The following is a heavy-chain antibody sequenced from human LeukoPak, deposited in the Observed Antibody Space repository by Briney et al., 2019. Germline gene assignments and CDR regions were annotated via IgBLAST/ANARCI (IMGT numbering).Heavy chain of an antibody. CDR2: IYYSGST. V-gene: IGHV4-59*01. J-gene: IGHJ5*02. D-gene: IGHD6-19*01. Sequence: PSETLSLTCTVSGGSISSYYWSWIRQPPGKGLEWIGYIYYSGSTNYNPSLKSRVTISVDTSKNQFSLKLSSVTAADTAVYYCARDRVAVAGKVHWFDPWGQGTLVTVSS. CDR3: ARDRVAVAGKVHWFDP. CDR1: GGSISSYY.